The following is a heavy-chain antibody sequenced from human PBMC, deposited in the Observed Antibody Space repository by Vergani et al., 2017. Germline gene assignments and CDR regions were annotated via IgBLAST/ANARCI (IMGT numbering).Heavy chain of an antibody. CDR2: IYYSGST. J-gene: IGHJ4*02. V-gene: IGHV4-31*03. Sequence: QVQLQESGPGLVKPSQTLSLTCTVSGGSISSGGYYWSWIRQHPGKGLEWIGYIYYSGSTYYNPSLKSRVTISVDTSKNQFSLKLSSVTAADTAVYYCARELPKEGPDSSSWYLLDYWGQGTLVTVSS. D-gene: IGHD6-13*01. CDR1: GGSISSGGYY. CDR3: ARELPKEGPDSSSWYLLDY.